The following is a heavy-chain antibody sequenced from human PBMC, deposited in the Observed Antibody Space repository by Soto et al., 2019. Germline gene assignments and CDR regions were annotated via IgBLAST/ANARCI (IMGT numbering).Heavy chain of an antibody. V-gene: IGHV3-11*01. D-gene: IGHD2-21*01. CDR2: ISSRGSTI. CDR3: ARELDVVVPMGAFDI. Sequence: QVQLVESGGGLVKPGGSLRLSCAASGFTFSDYYMSWIRQAPGKGLEWVSYISSRGSTIDYADSVKGRFTISRDNAKNSLYLQMNSLRAEETAVYYCARELDVVVPMGAFDIWGQGTMVTVSS. J-gene: IGHJ3*02. CDR1: GFTFSDYY.